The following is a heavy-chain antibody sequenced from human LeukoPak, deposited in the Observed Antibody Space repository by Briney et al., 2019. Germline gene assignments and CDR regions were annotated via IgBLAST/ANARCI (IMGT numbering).Heavy chain of an antibody. Sequence: GGSLRLSCAASGFTFSSYSIHWVRQAPGKGLEWVAVISYDGSNKYYADSVKGRFTISRDNSKNTLYLQMNSLRAEDTAVYYCARDLRDYGYYYGMDVWGQGTTVTVSS. CDR1: GFTFSSYS. CDR3: ARDLRDYGYYYGMDV. D-gene: IGHD4-17*01. V-gene: IGHV3-30-3*01. CDR2: ISYDGSNK. J-gene: IGHJ6*02.